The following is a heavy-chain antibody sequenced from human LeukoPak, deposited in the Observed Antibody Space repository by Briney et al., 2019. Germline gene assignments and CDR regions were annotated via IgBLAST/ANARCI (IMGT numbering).Heavy chain of an antibody. J-gene: IGHJ6*02. Sequence: GGSLRLSCAASGFTFSSYAMHWVRQAPGKGLEWVSGISWNSGSIGYADSVKGRFTISRDNAKNSLYLQMNSLRAEDTALYYCAKDFYYYYYYGMDVWGQGTTVTVSS. CDR1: GFTFSSYA. CDR3: AKDFYYYYYYGMDV. CDR2: ISWNSGSI. V-gene: IGHV3-9*01.